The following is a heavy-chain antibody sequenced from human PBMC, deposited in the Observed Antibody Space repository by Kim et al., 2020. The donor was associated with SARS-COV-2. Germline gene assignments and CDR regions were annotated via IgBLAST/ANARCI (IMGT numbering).Heavy chain of an antibody. V-gene: IGHV4-61*02. J-gene: IGHJ5*02. CDR2: IYTSGST. CDR1: GGSISSGSYY. Sequence: SETLSLTCTVSGGSISSGSYYWSWIRQPAGKGLEWIGRIYTSGSTNYNPSLKSRVTISVDTSKNQFSLKLSSVTAADTAVYYCARTPIHRGRRIAAAGTVGWFDPWGQGTLVTVSS. D-gene: IGHD6-13*01. CDR3: ARTPIHRGRRIAAAGTVGWFDP.